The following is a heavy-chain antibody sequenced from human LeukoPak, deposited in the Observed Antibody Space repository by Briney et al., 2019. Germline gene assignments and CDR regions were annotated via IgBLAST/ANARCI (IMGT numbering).Heavy chain of an antibody. Sequence: LEXVXAIGTAGDTYYTGSVKGRFTISRENAKNSLYLQMNSLRAGDTAVYYCARVAKERVGGVYYFDYWGQGTLVTVSS. J-gene: IGHJ4*02. V-gene: IGHV3-13*01. D-gene: IGHD1-1*01. CDR2: IGTAGDT. CDR3: ARVAKERVGGVYYFDY.